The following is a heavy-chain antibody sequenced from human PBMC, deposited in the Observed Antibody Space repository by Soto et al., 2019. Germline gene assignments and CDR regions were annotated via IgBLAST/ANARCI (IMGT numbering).Heavy chain of an antibody. CDR3: ARTLPAGIAVAGRPGY. CDR2: ISYDGSNK. CDR1: GFTFSSYA. Sequence: QVQLVESGGGVVQPGRSLRLSCAASGFTFSSYAMHWVRQAPGKGLEWVAVISYDGSNKYYADSVKGRFTISRDNSKNTLYLQMNSRRADDTAVSYCARTLPAGIAVAGRPGYWGQGPLVTVSS. V-gene: IGHV3-30-3*01. J-gene: IGHJ4*02. D-gene: IGHD6-19*01.